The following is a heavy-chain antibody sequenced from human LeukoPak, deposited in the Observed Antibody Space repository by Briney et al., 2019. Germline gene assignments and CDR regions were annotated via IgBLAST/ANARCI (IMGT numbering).Heavy chain of an antibody. D-gene: IGHD6-19*01. CDR2: ISGSGGST. Sequence: PGGSLRLSCAASGFTFSSYAMSWVRQAPGKGLEWVSGISGSGGSTYYADSVKGRFTISRDNSKNTLYLQMNSLRAEDTAVYYCAKVDSSGNWFDPWGQGTLVTVSS. CDR3: AKVDSSGNWFDP. J-gene: IGHJ5*02. V-gene: IGHV3-23*01. CDR1: GFTFSSYA.